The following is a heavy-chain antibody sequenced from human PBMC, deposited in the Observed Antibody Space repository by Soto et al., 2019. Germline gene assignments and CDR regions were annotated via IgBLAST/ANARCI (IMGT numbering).Heavy chain of an antibody. CDR3: ARDHLILTAHDFFYGSDV. Sequence: PGGSLRLSCEVSGFTFSMYSMSWVRQSPGKGLEWVAKIPQDGIDGHYADSVKGRFIISRDNGKNSLHLQLNNLRAEDTAVYYCARDHLILTAHDFFYGSDVWGRGATVTVFS. CDR1: GFTFSMYS. V-gene: IGHV3-7*03. D-gene: IGHD2-8*02. J-gene: IGHJ6*02. CDR2: IPQDGIDG.